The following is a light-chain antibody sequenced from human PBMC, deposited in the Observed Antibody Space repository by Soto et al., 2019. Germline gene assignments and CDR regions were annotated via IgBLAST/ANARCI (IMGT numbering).Light chain of an antibody. CDR3: QQYNSYSGWT. CDR2: DAS. J-gene: IGKJ1*01. Sequence: DIQMTQSPSTLSASVGDRVTITSRASQSISSWLAWYQQKPGKAPKLLIYDASSLESGVPSRFSGSGSGTEFTLTISSLQPDDFATYYCQQYNSYSGWTFGQGTKVEIK. V-gene: IGKV1-5*01. CDR1: QSISSW.